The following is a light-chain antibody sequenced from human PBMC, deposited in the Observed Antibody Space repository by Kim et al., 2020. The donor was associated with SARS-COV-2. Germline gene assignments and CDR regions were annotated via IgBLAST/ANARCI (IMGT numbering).Light chain of an antibody. CDR1: QSVSSY. J-gene: IGKJ4*01. V-gene: IGKV3-11*01. CDR3: QQRSNWPRT. CDR2: DAS. Sequence: LSAGERSTRSCRASQSVSSYLAGYQQKPGQAPRLLISDASNRATGIPARLSGSGSGTDFTLTISSLEPEDFAVYYCQQRSNWPRTFGGGTKVEIK.